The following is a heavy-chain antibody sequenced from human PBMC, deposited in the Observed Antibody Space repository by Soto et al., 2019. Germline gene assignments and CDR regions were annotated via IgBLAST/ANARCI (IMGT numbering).Heavy chain of an antibody. CDR3: ARAYMPGGYSYYKDV. J-gene: IGHJ6*03. Sequence: QVQLVESGGGVVQPGRSLRLSCAASGFTFSSYGMHWVRQAPGKGLEWVAGIWYDGSNTYYADSVKGRFTISRDNSKNTLYLQMNSLRAEDTAVYYCARAYMPGGYSYYKDVWGKGTMVTVSS. D-gene: IGHD1-1*01. CDR1: GFTFSSYG. CDR2: IWYDGSNT. V-gene: IGHV3-33*08.